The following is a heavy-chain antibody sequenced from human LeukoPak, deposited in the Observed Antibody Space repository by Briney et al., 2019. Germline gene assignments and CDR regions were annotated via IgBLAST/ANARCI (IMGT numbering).Heavy chain of an antibody. CDR3: ARAGYCSSASCSDAYYYYYGMDV. CDR1: GGTFNSYA. V-gene: IGHV1-69*04. Sequence: SVKVSCKASGGTFNSYAISWVRQAPGQGLEWMGRIIPILGITNYAQKFQGRVTVTADKSTSTTSMELSSLRSEDTAVYFCARAGYCSSASCSDAYYYYYGMDVWGQGTTVTVSS. CDR2: IIPILGIT. J-gene: IGHJ6*02. D-gene: IGHD2-2*01.